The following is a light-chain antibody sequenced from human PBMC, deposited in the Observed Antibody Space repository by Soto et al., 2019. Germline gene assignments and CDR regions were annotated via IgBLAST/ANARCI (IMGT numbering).Light chain of an antibody. Sequence: DIVMTQSPDSLAVSLGERATINCKSSQSVLYSSNNKNYLAWYQQKPGQPPKLLIYWASTRESGVPDRFSGRGSGTDFTLSISSLQAEAVAVYYCQQYYRPWTFGQGNQVATK. CDR1: QSVLYSSNNKNY. CDR3: QQYYRPWT. J-gene: IGKJ1*01. V-gene: IGKV4-1*01. CDR2: WAS.